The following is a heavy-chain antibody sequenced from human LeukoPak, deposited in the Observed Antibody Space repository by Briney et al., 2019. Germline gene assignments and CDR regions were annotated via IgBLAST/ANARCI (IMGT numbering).Heavy chain of an antibody. CDR1: GFTFSNSW. CDR3: ARVLYGSRVNVIDS. Sequence: GGSLRLSCAASGFTFSNSWINWVRQAPGKGLEWVANMNEYGSEKYYGDSVRGRFTISRDNAENSLFLHMNSLRVEDTAVYRCARVLYGSRVNVIDSWGPGTLVTVSS. D-gene: IGHD2-2*01. V-gene: IGHV3-7*01. J-gene: IGHJ4*02. CDR2: MNEYGSEK.